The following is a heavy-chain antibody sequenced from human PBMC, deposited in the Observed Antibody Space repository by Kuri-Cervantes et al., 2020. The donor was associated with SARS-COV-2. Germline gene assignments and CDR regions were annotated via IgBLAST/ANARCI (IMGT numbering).Heavy chain of an antibody. Sequence: GESLKISCAASGITVNSNYMSWVRQAPGKGLEWVSIIYTGGDTYYADSVRGRFTISRDDAKNSLFLQMSGLRAEDSALYYCARDSELGQGFDPWGQGTLVTVSS. V-gene: IGHV3-66*01. J-gene: IGHJ5*02. CDR3: ARDSELGQGFDP. CDR1: GITVNSNY. D-gene: IGHD3-10*01. CDR2: IYTGGDT.